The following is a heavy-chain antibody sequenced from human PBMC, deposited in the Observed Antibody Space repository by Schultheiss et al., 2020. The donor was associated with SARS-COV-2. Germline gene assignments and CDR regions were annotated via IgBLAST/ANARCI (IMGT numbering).Heavy chain of an antibody. J-gene: IGHJ5*02. D-gene: IGHD6-19*01. Sequence: SETLSLTCTVSGGSISSYYWSWIRQPPGKGLEWIGYFYYSGNTNYNPSLKSRVTFSVDTSKNQFSLKVTSVTAADTAVYYCARGYSGWRSEWFDPWGQGTLVTVSS. CDR3: ARGYSGWRSEWFDP. CDR2: FYYSGNT. CDR1: GGSISSYY. V-gene: IGHV4-59*08.